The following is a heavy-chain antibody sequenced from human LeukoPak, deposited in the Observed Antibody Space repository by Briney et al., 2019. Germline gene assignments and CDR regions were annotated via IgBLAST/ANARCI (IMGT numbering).Heavy chain of an antibody. CDR1: GGSISSSSYY. Sequence: SETLSLTCTVSGGSISSSSYYWGWIRQPPGKGLEWIGSIYYSGSTYYNPSLKSRVTISVDTSKNQFSLKLSSVTAADTAVYYCARRFVLVRGVIARYYFDYWGQGTLVTVSS. CDR2: IYYSGST. CDR3: ARRFVLVRGVIARYYFDY. V-gene: IGHV4-39*07. J-gene: IGHJ4*02. D-gene: IGHD3-10*01.